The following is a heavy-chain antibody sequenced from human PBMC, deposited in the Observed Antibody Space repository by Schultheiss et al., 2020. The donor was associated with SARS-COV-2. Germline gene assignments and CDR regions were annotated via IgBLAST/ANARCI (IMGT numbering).Heavy chain of an antibody. CDR2: IYYSGST. D-gene: IGHD2-8*01. Sequence: SQTLSLTCTVSGGSISSYYWSWIRQPPGKGLEWIGYIYYSGSTYYNPSLKSRVTISVDTSKNQFSLKLSSVTAADTAVYYCARGSPCTNGVCYHYYYYGMDVWGQGTTVTVSS. V-gene: IGHV4-59*04. J-gene: IGHJ6*02. CDR3: ARGSPCTNGVCYHYYYYGMDV. CDR1: GGSISSYY.